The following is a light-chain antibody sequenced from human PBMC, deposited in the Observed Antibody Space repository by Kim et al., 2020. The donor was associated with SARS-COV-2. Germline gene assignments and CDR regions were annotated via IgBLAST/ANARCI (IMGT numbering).Light chain of an antibody. CDR3: QQAVPSSAT. J-gene: IGKJ5*01. CDR1: QTIISDS. V-gene: IGKV3-20*01. Sequence: SPGERATLSCRASQTIISDSLAWYQHQPGQPPRLLVYGASSRAIGIPVRFSGSGSGTDFTLTISRLEPEDFAVYYCQQAVPSSATFGQGTRLEIK. CDR2: GAS.